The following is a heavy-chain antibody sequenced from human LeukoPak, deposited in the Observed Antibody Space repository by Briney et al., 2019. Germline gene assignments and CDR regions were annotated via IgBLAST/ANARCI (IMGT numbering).Heavy chain of an antibody. J-gene: IGHJ6*02. CDR2: INHSGST. CDR3: ARGHPYCSGGSCYSGNYYYGMDV. CDR1: GGSISSYY. V-gene: IGHV4-34*01. D-gene: IGHD2-15*01. Sequence: SETLSLTCTVFGGSISSYYWSWIRQPPGKGLEWIGEINHSGSTNYNPSLKSRVTISVDTSKNQFSLKLSSVTAADTAVYYCARGHPYCSGGSCYSGNYYYGMDVWGQGTTVTVSS.